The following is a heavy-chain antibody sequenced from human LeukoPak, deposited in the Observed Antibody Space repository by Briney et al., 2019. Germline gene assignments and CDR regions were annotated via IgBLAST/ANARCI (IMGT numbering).Heavy chain of an antibody. CDR1: GFTFSSYG. D-gene: IGHD3-16*01. CDR2: IRYDGSNK. Sequence: PGGSLRLSCAASGFTFSSYGMHWVRQAPGKGLEWVAFIRYDGSNKYYADSVKGRFTISRDNSKNTLYLQMNSLRAEDTAVYYCAKGPFYVGYYYMDVWGKGTTVTVSS. V-gene: IGHV3-30*02. CDR3: AKGPFYVGYYYMDV. J-gene: IGHJ6*03.